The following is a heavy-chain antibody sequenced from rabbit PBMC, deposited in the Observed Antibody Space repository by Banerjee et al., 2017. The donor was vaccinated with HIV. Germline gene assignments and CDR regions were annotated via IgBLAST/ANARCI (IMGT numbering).Heavy chain of an antibody. Sequence: QSLEESGGDLVQPGGTLTLTCKASGIDFSSYGISWVRQAPGKGLEWIGCIGIGSGTTYYASWAKGRFTISKTSSTTMTLQMTSLTAADTATYFCARDLAGVIGWNFNLWGQGTLVTVS. V-gene: IGHV1S40*01. CDR3: ARDLAGVIGWNFNL. D-gene: IGHD4-1*01. J-gene: IGHJ4*01. CDR2: IGIGSGTT. CDR1: GIDFSSYG.